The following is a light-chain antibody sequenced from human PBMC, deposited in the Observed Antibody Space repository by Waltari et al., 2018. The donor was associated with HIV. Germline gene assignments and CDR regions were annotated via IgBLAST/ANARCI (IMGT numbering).Light chain of an antibody. CDR1: SLSTHY. Sequence: SSELTQDPAVSVALWQTVTITCPGDSLSTHYSSCHHQKPGQAPILVIYDKNNRPSGIPDRFSGSTSGNTASLTITGSQAEDEADYYCASRDNNGKRVLFGGGTKVTVL. V-gene: IGLV3-19*01. J-gene: IGLJ3*02. CDR3: ASRDNNGKRVL. CDR2: DKN.